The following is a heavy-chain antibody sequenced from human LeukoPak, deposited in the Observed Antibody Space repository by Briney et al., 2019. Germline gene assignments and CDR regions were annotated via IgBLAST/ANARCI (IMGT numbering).Heavy chain of an antibody. CDR2: ISSSSSYL. J-gene: IGHJ4*02. Sequence: PGGSLRLSCAASGFTFSSYSMNWVRQAPGKGLEWVSSISSSSSYLYYADSVKGRFTISRDNAKNSLHLQMNSLRAEDTALYYCARDFSFPGSGGPFDYWGQGTLVTVSS. CDR1: GFTFSSYS. CDR3: ARDFSFPGSGGPFDY. D-gene: IGHD3-16*01. V-gene: IGHV3-21*04.